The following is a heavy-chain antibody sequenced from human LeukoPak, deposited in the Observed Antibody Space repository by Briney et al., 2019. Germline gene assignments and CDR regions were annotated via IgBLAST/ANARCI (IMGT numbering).Heavy chain of an antibody. CDR3: ARGLYYDTSGAFDI. D-gene: IGHD3-22*01. CDR1: GFTFSSYA. CDR2: ISYDGSNK. J-gene: IGHJ3*02. V-gene: IGHV3-30-3*01. Sequence: GGSLRLSCAASGFTFSSYAMHWVRQAPGKGLEWVAVISYDGSNKYYADSVKGRFTISRDNSKNTLYLQMNSLRAEDAAVYYCARGLYYDTSGAFDIWGQGTMVTVSS.